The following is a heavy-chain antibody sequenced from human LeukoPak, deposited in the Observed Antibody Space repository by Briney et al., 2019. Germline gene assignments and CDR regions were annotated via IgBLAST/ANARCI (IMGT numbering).Heavy chain of an antibody. D-gene: IGHD3-22*01. CDR2: ISSSSSYI. V-gene: IGHV3-21*01. CDR1: GFTFSSYS. CDR3: ARAQFKYDSSGYYFY. J-gene: IGHJ4*02. Sequence: KPGGSLTLSCAASGFTFSSYSMNWVRQPPGKGLEWVSSISSSSSYIYYADSVKGRFTISRDNAKNSLYLQMNSLRAEDTAVYYCARAQFKYDSSGYYFYWGQGTLVTVSS.